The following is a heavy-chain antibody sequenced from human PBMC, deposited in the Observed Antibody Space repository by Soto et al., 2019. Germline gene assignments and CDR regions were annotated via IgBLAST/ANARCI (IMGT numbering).Heavy chain of an antibody. CDR1: GFAFSNAW. D-gene: IGHD3-22*01. CDR3: TTDSYSTMIEVRFDY. V-gene: IGHV3-15*07. J-gene: IGHJ4*01. CDR2: IKSKALGGTT. Sequence: PGGSLRLSCACSGFAFSNAWINWVRHVPGKGLEWVGRIKSKALGGTTDFAAPVRGRFAITRDDSRNVAYMQMNSLYTEDTAVYYCTTDSYSTMIEVRFDYWGHGTLVTVSS.